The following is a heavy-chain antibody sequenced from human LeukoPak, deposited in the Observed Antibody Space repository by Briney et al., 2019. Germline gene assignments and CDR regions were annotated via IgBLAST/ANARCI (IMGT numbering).Heavy chain of an antibody. V-gene: IGHV1-46*01. Sequence: ASVKVSCKASGYTFTSYGINWVRQAPGQGLEWMGIINPSGGSTSYAQNFQGRVTMTRDTSISTAYMELSRLRSDDTAVYYCARSSPGPWWFDPWGQGTLVTVSS. J-gene: IGHJ5*02. CDR3: ARSSPGPWWFDP. CDR2: INPSGGST. CDR1: GYTFTSYG.